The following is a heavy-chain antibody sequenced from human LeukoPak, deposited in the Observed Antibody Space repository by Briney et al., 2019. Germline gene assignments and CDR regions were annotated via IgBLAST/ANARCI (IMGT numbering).Heavy chain of an antibody. CDR3: ARESALLNHAFDI. CDR1: GFTFSSYW. CDR2: INSDGSST. J-gene: IGHJ3*02. D-gene: IGHD1-26*01. V-gene: IGHV3-74*01. Sequence: GGSLRLSCAASGFTFSSYWMHWVRQAPGKGLVWVSRINSDGSSTSYADSVKGRFTISRDNAKNTLYLQMNSLRAEDTAVYYCARESALLNHAFDIWGQGTMVTVSS.